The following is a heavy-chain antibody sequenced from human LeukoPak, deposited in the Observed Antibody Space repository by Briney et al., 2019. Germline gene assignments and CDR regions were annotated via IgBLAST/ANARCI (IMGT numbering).Heavy chain of an antibody. V-gene: IGHV3-30*03. D-gene: IGHD3-10*01. J-gene: IGHJ6*03. CDR3: ARDFMVRGVIPIYYMDV. CDR1: GFTFSSYS. Sequence: PGGSLRLSCAASGFTFSSYSMNWVRQAPGKGLEWVADISYDGSNKYYADSVKGRFTTSRDNSKNTLYLQMNSLRAEDTAVFYCARDFMVRGVIPIYYMDVWGKGTTVTVSS. CDR2: ISYDGSNK.